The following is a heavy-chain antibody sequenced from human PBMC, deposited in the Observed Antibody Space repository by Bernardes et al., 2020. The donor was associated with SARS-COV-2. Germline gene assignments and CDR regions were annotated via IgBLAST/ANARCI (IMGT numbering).Heavy chain of an antibody. J-gene: IGHJ3*01. CDR2: VNPNSGGA. CDR1: GYTFSDYY. D-gene: IGHD2-21*01. Sequence: ASEKVSCKASGYTFSDYYMHWVRQAPGQGLEWMGWVNPNSGGADYAQRFQGRVTMTRDSSISTAYMELNRLTSDDTAVYYCARVRGDLGAFDFWGPGTMVTVSS. V-gene: IGHV1-2*02. CDR3: ARVRGDLGAFDF.